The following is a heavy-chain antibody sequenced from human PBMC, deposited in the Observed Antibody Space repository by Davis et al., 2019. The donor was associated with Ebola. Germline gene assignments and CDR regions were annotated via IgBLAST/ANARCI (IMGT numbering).Heavy chain of an antibody. CDR2: INHSGST. V-gene: IGHV4-34*01. Sequence: GSLRLSCAVYGGSFSRYYWSWIRQPPGKGLEWIGEINHSGSTNYNPSLKSRVTISVDTSKNQFSLKLSSVTAADTAVYYCARGRFPPAAGSHYYYYYYGMDVWGQGTTVTVSS. CDR1: GGSFSRYY. CDR3: ARGRFPPAAGSHYYYYYYGMDV. D-gene: IGHD6-13*01. J-gene: IGHJ6*02.